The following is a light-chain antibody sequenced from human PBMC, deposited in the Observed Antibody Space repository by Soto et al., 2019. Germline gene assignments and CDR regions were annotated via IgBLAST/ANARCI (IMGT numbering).Light chain of an antibody. CDR2: KAS. CDR1: QSISSW. V-gene: IGKV1-5*03. Sequence: DIQMTQSPSTVSASVGDRVTITCRASQSISSWLAWYQQKPGKAPKVLIYKASSLESGVPSRFSGSGSGTEFTLTISSLQPDDFATYYCQQYNSYPVTFGQGTKVEIK. CDR3: QQYNSYPVT. J-gene: IGKJ1*01.